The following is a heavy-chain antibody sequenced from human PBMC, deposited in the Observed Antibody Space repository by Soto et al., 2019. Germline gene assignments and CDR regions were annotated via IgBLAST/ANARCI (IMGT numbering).Heavy chain of an antibody. D-gene: IGHD4-4*01. CDR1: GFTFHSYD. J-gene: IGHJ6*02. Sequence: PGGSLRLSCAASGFTFHSYDMSWVRQAPGRGLEWVAAVSGSGGTTYFADSVKGRFTISRDNSKNTLYLQMNSLRAEDTAVYYCAKASDDYSIGWSLVAYYYYGMDVWGQGTTVTVSS. CDR2: VSGSGGTT. V-gene: IGHV3-23*01. CDR3: AKASDDYSIGWSLVAYYYYGMDV.